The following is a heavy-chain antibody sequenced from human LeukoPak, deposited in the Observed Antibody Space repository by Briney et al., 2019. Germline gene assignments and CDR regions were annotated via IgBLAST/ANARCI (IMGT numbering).Heavy chain of an antibody. J-gene: IGHJ4*02. V-gene: IGHV1-18*01. Sequence: ASVKVSCKASGYTFTIYGISWVRQAPGQGLEWVGWISTYNGNTNYAQKVQGRVTMTTDTSTSTAYMELRSLRSDDTAVYYCARDYDFWSGYSPRSAKFDYWGQGTLVTVSS. CDR3: ARDYDFWSGYSPRSAKFDY. CDR1: GYTFTIYG. CDR2: ISTYNGNT. D-gene: IGHD3-3*01.